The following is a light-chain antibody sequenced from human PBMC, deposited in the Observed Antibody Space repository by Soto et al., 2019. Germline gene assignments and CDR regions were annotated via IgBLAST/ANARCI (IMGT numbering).Light chain of an antibody. CDR1: QSISSSY. Sequence: VLTQSPDALSLSQGERATLSCRASQSISSSYLAWYQQKPGQAPRLLIYGASRRATGIPDRFSGGGSGAEYTLTISSLQSEDFAVYYCQQYGGSPMYTFGQGTKVDI. V-gene: IGKV3-20*01. CDR2: GAS. CDR3: QQYGGSPMYT. J-gene: IGKJ2*01.